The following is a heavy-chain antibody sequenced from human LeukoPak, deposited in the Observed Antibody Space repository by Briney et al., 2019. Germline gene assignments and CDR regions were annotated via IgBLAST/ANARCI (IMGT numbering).Heavy chain of an antibody. CDR3: ARSTARGAWFDP. CDR1: GGSISTDY. Sequence: SETLSLTCTVSGGSISTDYWSWIRQSPGKGLEGIGYIYTSGGTNYNPSLKSRVTISIDTSKNQFSLKLSSVTAADTAVYYCARSTARGAWFDPWGQGTLVTVSS. J-gene: IGHJ5*02. V-gene: IGHV4-4*09. D-gene: IGHD2-2*01. CDR2: IYTSGGT.